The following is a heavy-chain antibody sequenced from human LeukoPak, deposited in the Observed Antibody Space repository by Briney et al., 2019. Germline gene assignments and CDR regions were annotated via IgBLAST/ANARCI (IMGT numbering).Heavy chain of an antibody. Sequence: GGSLRLSCAASGFTFNSYSMHWVRQAPGKGLEGVTAISDDETYKFYADSVKGRFTISRDNSKNTLYLQINSLRVEDTAIYYCTRGMLRQPPDYWGQGMVVTVSS. J-gene: IGHJ4*02. CDR2: ISDDETYK. CDR3: TRGMLRQPPDY. D-gene: IGHD3-10*02. CDR1: GFTFNSYS. V-gene: IGHV3-30-3*01.